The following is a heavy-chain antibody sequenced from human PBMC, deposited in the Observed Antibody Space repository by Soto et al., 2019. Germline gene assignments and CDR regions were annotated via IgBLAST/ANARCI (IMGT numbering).Heavy chain of an antibody. D-gene: IGHD6-6*01. J-gene: IGHJ5*02. CDR2: INAGNGNT. CDR3: ASSSSSGGANWFDP. CDR1: GYTFTSYA. Sequence: ASVTVSCKASGYTFTSYAMHWVRQDPGQRLEWMGWINAGNGNTKYSQKFQGRVTITRDTSASTAYMELSSLRSEDTAVYYCASSSSSGGANWFDPWGQGTLVTVSS. V-gene: IGHV1-3*01.